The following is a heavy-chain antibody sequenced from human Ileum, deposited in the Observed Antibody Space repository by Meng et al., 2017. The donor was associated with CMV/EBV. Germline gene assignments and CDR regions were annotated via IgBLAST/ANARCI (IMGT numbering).Heavy chain of an antibody. CDR3: AKGLPPTLGDHTNS. CDR1: GYTFTSYD. J-gene: IGHJ4*02. Sequence: ASVKVSCKASGYTFTSYDINWVRQATGQGLEWMGWMNPYSGDTGYAQKFQGRVTMTRSTSISTAYMELSGLRSDDTAVYYCAKGLPPTLGDHTNSWGQGTLVTSPQ. D-gene: IGHD3-10*01. CDR2: MNPYSGDT. V-gene: IGHV1-8*02.